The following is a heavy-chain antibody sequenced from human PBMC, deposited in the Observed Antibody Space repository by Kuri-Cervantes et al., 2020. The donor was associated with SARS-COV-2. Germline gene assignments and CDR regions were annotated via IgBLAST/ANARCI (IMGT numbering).Heavy chain of an antibody. Sequence: GESLKISCSASGLTFSHYVMHWVRQAPGKRLEYVSAINNDGYYTYYTDSVKGRFIISRDNSKNTLYLQMSSLRAEDTAVYYCVKSLRFLAWLPLDYWGQGTLVTVSS. D-gene: IGHD3-3*01. J-gene: IGHJ4*02. V-gene: IGHV3-64D*08. CDR1: GLTFSHYV. CDR3: VKSLRFLAWLPLDY. CDR2: INNDGYYT.